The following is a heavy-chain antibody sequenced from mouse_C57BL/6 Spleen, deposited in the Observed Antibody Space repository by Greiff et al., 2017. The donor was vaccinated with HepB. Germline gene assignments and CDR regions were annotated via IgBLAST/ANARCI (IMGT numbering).Heavy chain of an antibody. D-gene: IGHD2-1*01. J-gene: IGHJ2*01. CDR1: GYTFTSYW. CDR3: TRKEVYPGYFDY. CDR2: IYPGNSDT. V-gene: IGHV1-5*01. Sequence: EVQLQQSGTVLARPGASVKMSCKTSGYTFTSYWMHWVNQRPGQGLEWIGAIYPGNSDTSYNQKFKGKAKLTAVTSASTAYMELSSLTNEDSAVYYCTRKEVYPGYFDYWGQGTTLTVSS.